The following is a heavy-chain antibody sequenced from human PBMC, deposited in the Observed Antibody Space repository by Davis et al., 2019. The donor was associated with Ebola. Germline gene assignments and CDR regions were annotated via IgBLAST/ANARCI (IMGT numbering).Heavy chain of an antibody. D-gene: IGHD2-15*01. CDR1: GYTFTSYA. Sequence: AASVKVSCKASGYTFTSYAMHWVRQAPGQRLEWMGWINAGNGNTKYSQKFQGRVTITRDTSASTAYMELSSLRSEDTVVYYCARGPDVVVVAAKFDPWGQGTLVTVSS. V-gene: IGHV1-3*01. CDR3: ARGPDVVVVAAKFDP. J-gene: IGHJ5*02. CDR2: INAGNGNT.